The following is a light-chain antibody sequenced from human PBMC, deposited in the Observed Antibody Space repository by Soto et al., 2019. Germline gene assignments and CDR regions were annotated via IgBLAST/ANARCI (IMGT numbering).Light chain of an antibody. V-gene: IGLV2-23*01. Sequence: QSALTQPASMSGSPGQSITISCTGSSSAVGSYRFVSWYQHHPGKVPKLIIYEGGKRPSGVSNRFSGSEPGNTASLTISGLQAEDEADYYCGSSAPSRTFVFGTGTKLTVL. CDR2: EGG. CDR1: SSAVGSYRF. J-gene: IGLJ1*01. CDR3: GSSAPSRTFV.